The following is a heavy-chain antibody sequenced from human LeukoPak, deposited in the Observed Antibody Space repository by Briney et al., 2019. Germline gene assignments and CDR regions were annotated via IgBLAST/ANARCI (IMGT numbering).Heavy chain of an antibody. D-gene: IGHD3-22*01. V-gene: IGHV4-61*08. CDR2: IYYSGST. CDR3: AREPNYDSSGYYYPPNYYYYYGMDV. J-gene: IGHJ6*02. Sequence: SETLSLTCTVSGGSISSGDYYWSWIRQPPGKGLEWIGYIYYSGSTNYNPSLKSRVTISVAKNQFSLKLSSVTAADTAVYYCAREPNYDSSGYYYPPNYYYYYGMDVWGQGTTVTVSS. CDR1: GGSISSGDYY.